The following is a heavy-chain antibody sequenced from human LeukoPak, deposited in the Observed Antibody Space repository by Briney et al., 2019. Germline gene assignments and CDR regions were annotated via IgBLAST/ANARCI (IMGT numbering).Heavy chain of an antibody. Sequence: SETLSLTCAVYGGSFSGYYWSWIRQPPGKGLEWIGYIHYSEYSGGISTDYSPSLMSRVTISVDTSKNQFSLKLSSVTAADTAVYYCAREVVSGGNCFFDYWGQGTLVTVSS. J-gene: IGHJ4*02. V-gene: IGHV4-59*01. CDR2: IHYSEYSGGIST. CDR1: GGSFSGYY. CDR3: AREVVSGGNCFFDY. D-gene: IGHD2-15*01.